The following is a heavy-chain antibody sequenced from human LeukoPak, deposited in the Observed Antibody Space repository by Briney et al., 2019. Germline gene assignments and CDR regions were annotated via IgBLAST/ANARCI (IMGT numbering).Heavy chain of an antibody. CDR3: ARIYPYSSSWYAYYFDY. CDR2: IKQDGSEK. Sequence: GGSLRLSCAASGFTFSSYWMSWVRQAPGKGLEWVANIKQDGSEKYYVASVKGRFTISRDNAKNSLYLQMNSLRAEDTAVYYCARIYPYSSSWYAYYFDYWGQGTLVTVSS. V-gene: IGHV3-7*01. J-gene: IGHJ4*02. CDR1: GFTFSSYW. D-gene: IGHD6-13*01.